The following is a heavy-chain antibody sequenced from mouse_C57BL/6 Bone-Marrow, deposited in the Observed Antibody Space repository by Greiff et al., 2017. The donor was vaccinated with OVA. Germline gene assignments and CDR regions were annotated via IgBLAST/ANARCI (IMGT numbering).Heavy chain of an antibody. V-gene: IGHV1-59*01. D-gene: IGHD1-1*01. CDR3: ARGDYGSSYVENWFDY. Sequence: VQLQQPGAELVRPGTSVKLSCKASGYTFTSYWMHWVKQRPGQGLEWIGVIDPSDSYTNYNQKFKGKATLTVDTSSSTAYMQLSSLTSEDCAVYYGARGDYGSSYVENWFDYWGQGTLVTVSA. CDR2: IDPSDSYT. CDR1: GYTFTSYW. J-gene: IGHJ3*01.